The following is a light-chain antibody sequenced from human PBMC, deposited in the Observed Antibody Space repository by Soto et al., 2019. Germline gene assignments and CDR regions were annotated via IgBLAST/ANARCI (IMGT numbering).Light chain of an antibody. J-gene: IGKJ1*01. CDR2: AAS. CDR3: QQSYSTLQWT. V-gene: IGKV1-39*01. CDR1: QSISSY. Sequence: DIQMTQSPSSLSASVGDRVTITCRASQSISSYLNWYQQKPGKAPKLLIYAASSLQSGVPSRFSGSGSGTDFTLSISSLEPVDFASYYCQQSYSTLQWTFGQGTKVEIK.